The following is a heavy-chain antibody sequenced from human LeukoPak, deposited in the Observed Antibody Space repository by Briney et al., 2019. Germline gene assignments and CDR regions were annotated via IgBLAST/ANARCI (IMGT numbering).Heavy chain of an antibody. V-gene: IGHV3-53*01. D-gene: IGHD5-18*01. Sequence: GGSLRLSCAASGFTVSSNYMSWVRQAPGKGLEWVSVIYSGGFTDYADSMKGRFTISRDNSKNTLYLQMNSLRVEDTAVYYCASGKATAMAQGYWGQGTLVTVSS. CDR1: GFTVSSNY. CDR2: IYSGGFT. CDR3: ASGKATAMAQGY. J-gene: IGHJ4*02.